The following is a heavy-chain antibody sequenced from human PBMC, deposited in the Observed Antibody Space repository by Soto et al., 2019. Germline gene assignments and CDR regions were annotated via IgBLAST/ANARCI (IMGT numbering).Heavy chain of an antibody. D-gene: IGHD3-16*01. Sequence: SQTLSLTCAISGDSVSSNSATWNWIRQSPSRGLEWLGRTYYRSKWYNDYAISVKSRITINPDTSRNQFSLQLNSVIPEDTAVYDCARAHLGSDRYVLEPFDPWGQGTLVTVPQ. CDR3: ARAHLGSDRYVLEPFDP. J-gene: IGHJ5*02. V-gene: IGHV6-1*01. CDR1: GDSVSSNSAT. CDR2: TYYRSKWYN.